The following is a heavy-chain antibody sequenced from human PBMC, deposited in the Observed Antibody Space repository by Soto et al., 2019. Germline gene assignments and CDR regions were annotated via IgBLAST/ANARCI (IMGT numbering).Heavy chain of an antibody. J-gene: IGHJ4*02. CDR1: GYSFTSYW. V-gene: IGHV5-51*01. D-gene: IGHD3-22*01. CDR2: IYPGDSDN. Sequence: GESLKISCKGSGYSFTSYWIGWVRQMPGKGLEWMGIIYPGDSDNRYSPSFQGQVTISADKSISTAYLQWSSLKASDTAMYYCARLPFTDSSGYEDFDYWGQGTLVTVSS. CDR3: ARLPFTDSSGYEDFDY.